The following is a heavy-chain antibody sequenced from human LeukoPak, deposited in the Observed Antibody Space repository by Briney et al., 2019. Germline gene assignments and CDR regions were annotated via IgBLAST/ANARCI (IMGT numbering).Heavy chain of an antibody. CDR3: ARGPIQLWIHNAMDV. D-gene: IGHD1-1*01. Sequence: GGSLRLSCTGSGFTFGDHAMSWVRQAPGKGLEWVGFIRSKAYRETIEYAASVKGRFTISRDDSASIAYLQMNSLKIEDTAVYYCARGPIQLWIHNAMDVWGQGTTVTVSS. CDR2: IRSKAYRETI. J-gene: IGHJ6*02. CDR1: GFTFGDHA. V-gene: IGHV3-49*04.